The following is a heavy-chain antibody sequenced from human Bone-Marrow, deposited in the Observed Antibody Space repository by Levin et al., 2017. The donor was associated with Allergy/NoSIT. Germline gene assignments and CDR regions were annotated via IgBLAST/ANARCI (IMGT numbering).Heavy chain of an antibody. J-gene: IGHJ6*02. Sequence: GESLKISCAASGFTFSSYSMNWVRQAPGKGLEWVSYISSSSSTIYYADSVKGRFTISRDNAKNSLYLQMNSLRAEDTAVYYCARDYQNSGSYPTYYYYYGMDVWGQGTTVTVSS. CDR3: ARDYQNSGSYPTYYYYYGMDV. CDR1: GFTFSSYS. V-gene: IGHV3-48*04. CDR2: ISSSSSTI. D-gene: IGHD1-26*01.